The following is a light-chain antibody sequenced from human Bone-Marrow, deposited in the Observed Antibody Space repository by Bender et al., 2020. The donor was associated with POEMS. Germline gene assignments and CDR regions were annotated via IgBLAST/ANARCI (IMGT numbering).Light chain of an antibody. CDR1: SSDVGGYDY. Sequence: QSALTQPASVSGSPGQSITISCTGTSSDVGGYDYVSWYQQHPGKAPKLVISDVSKRPSGVSNRFSASKSGTSASLAITGLQSDDEAIYFCVAWDASLNGWVFGGGTKLTVL. J-gene: IGLJ3*02. V-gene: IGLV2-14*03. CDR3: VAWDASLNGWV. CDR2: DVS.